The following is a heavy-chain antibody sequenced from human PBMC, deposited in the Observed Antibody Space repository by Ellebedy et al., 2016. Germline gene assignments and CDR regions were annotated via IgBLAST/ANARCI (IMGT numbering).Heavy chain of an antibody. Sequence: GGSLRLSXVASGFTFSSYGMYWVRQAPGKGLEWVAVRWYDGSNKYYVDSVKGRFTISRDNSKNTLYLQMNSLRAEDTAVYYCARGRYDSSGYYQDYWGQGTLVTVSS. J-gene: IGHJ4*02. CDR3: ARGRYDSSGYYQDY. D-gene: IGHD3-22*01. CDR2: RWYDGSNK. CDR1: GFTFSSYG. V-gene: IGHV3-33*01.